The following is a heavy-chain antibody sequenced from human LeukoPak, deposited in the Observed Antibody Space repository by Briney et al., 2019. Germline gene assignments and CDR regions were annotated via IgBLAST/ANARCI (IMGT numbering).Heavy chain of an antibody. V-gene: IGHV5-51*01. J-gene: IGHJ4*02. CDR2: IYPSDSDT. Sequence: GESLRISCKASGFSFTNYWIGWVRQMPGKGLEWMGIIYPSDSDTSYSPSFQGQVTISADKSISTAYLQWSSLKASDTAMYCCARQRSRGYYDYWGQGTLVTVSS. CDR1: GFSFTNYW. D-gene: IGHD3-10*01. CDR3: ARQRSRGYYDY.